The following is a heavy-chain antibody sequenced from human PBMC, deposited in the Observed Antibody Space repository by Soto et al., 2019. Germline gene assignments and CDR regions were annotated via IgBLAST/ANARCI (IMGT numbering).Heavy chain of an antibody. J-gene: IGHJ4*02. CDR2: ISGSGGST. CDR1: GFTFSSYA. D-gene: IGHD3-22*01. V-gene: IGHV3-23*01. Sequence: GGSLRLSCAASGFTFSSYAMSWVRQAPGKGLEWVSAISGSGGSTYYADSVKGRFTISRDNSKNTLYLQMNSLRAEDTAVYYCAKSLLRITMIVVVNQGGYFDYWGQGTLVTVSS. CDR3: AKSLLRITMIVVVNQGGYFDY.